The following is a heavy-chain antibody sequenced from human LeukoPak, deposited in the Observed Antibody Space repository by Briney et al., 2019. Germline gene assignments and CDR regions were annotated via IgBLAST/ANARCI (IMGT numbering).Heavy chain of an antibody. D-gene: IGHD4-11*01. J-gene: IGHJ4*02. CDR1: GFTFSAYS. V-gene: IGHV3-48*01. CDR3: ARDQAYSFDY. CDR2: IGSSSSPI. Sequence: GGSLRLSCAASGFTFSAYSMNWVRQAPEKGLEWVSYIGSSSSPIYYADSVKGRFTISRGNAKNSLYLQMDSLRAEDTAVYYCARDQAYSFDYWGQGTLVTASS.